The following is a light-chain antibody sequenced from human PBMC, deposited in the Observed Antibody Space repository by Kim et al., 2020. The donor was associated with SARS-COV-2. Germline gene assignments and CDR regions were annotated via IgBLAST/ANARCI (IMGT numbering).Light chain of an antibody. CDR1: QSIMHGYGNTS. V-gene: IGKV2-24*01. J-gene: IGKJ4*01. Sequence: PDSTSSRSNQSIMHGYGNTSLSWLQQMPGQPPRLLIYKVYDRFSGVPDRFSGSGEGTHFTLKISRVEAEDVGTYYCMQATQYPITFGGGTKVDIK. CDR3: MQATQYPIT. CDR2: KVY.